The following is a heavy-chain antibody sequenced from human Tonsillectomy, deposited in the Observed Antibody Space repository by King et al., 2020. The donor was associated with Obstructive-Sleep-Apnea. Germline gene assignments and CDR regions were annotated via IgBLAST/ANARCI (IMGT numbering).Heavy chain of an antibody. Sequence: QLVQSGAEVKKPGSSVKVSCKASGGTFSSYAISWVRQAPGQGLEWMGGIIPILGIANYAQKFQGRVTITADKSTSTAYMELSSLRSEDTAVYYCARDRPVATISNPARFDHYFDYWGQGTLVTVSS. CDR2: IIPILGIA. V-gene: IGHV1-69*04. J-gene: IGHJ4*02. CDR3: ARDRPVATISNPARFDHYFDY. D-gene: IGHD5-12*01. CDR1: GGTFSSYA.